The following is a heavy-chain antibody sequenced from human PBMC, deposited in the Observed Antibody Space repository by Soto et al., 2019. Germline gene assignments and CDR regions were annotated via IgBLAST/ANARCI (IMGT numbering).Heavy chain of an antibody. CDR2: IYYSGNT. CDR1: GGSIGRAYYS. D-gene: IGHD3-10*01. J-gene: IGHJ5*02. V-gene: IGHV4-30-4*02. Sequence: PPETLSLTCSVRGGSIGRAYYSWTWIRQPTGKGVEWIGNIYYSGNTYYNPCLKSRLIISIATSKKQFSLRLSSVTAAGTAVYYCAREKGEWFVDLVPHGWLDPWSQGTLVTVSS. CDR3: AREKGEWFVDLVPHGWLDP.